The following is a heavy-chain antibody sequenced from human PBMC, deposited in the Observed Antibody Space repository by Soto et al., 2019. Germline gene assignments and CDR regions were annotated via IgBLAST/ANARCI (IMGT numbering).Heavy chain of an antibody. D-gene: IGHD6-13*01. V-gene: IGHV3-9*01. CDR2: ISWNSGSI. CDR3: AKVSSSSWYAPIDY. J-gene: IGHJ4*02. Sequence: GGSLRLSCAASGFTFDDYAMHWVRQAPGKGLEWVSGISWNSGSIGYADSVKGRFTISRDNAKNSLYLQMNSLRAEDTALYYCAKVSSSSWYAPIDYWGQGTLVTVSS. CDR1: GFTFDDYA.